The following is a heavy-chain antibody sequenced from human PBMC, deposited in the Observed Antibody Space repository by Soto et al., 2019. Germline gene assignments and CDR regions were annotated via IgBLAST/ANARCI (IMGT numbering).Heavy chain of an antibody. CDR3: ATVRAAGGPGITGTTNTSPWGPYYYYGMDV. CDR1: GYTLTELS. V-gene: IGHV1-24*01. D-gene: IGHD1-7*01. CDR2: FDPEDGET. Sequence: ASVKVSCKVSGYTLTELSMHWVRQAPGKGLEWMGGFDPEDGETIYAQKFQGRVTMTEDTSTDTAYMELSSLRSEDTAVYYCATVRAAGGPGITGTTNTSPWGPYYYYGMDVWGQGTTVTVSS. J-gene: IGHJ6*02.